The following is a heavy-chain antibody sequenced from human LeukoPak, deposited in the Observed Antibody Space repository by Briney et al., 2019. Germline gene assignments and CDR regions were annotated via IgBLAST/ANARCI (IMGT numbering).Heavy chain of an antibody. CDR2: IWYDGSNR. CDR1: GFTFSSYG. CDR3: ARAARPPEYYYYYMDV. J-gene: IGHJ6*03. Sequence: GRSLRLSCAASGFTFSSYGMHWVRQAPGKGLEWVAVIWYDGSNRYYADSVKGRFTISRDNSKNTLYLQMNSLRAEDTAVYYCARAARPPEYYYYYMDVWGKGTTVTVSS. V-gene: IGHV3-33*01. D-gene: IGHD6-6*01.